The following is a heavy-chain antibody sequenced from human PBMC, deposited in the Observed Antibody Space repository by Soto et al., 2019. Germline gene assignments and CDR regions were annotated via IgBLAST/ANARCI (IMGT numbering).Heavy chain of an antibody. CDR3: AGDAILGYCSSTSCSSVRYYYYMDV. D-gene: IGHD2-2*01. CDR1: GFTFSSYW. V-gene: IGHV3-74*01. Sequence: GGSLRLSCAASGFTFSSYWMHWVRQAPGKGLVWVSRINSDGSSTSYADSVKGRFTISRDNAKNTLYLQMNSLRAEDTAVYYCAGDAILGYCSSTSCSSVRYYYYMDVWGKGTTVTVSS. J-gene: IGHJ6*03. CDR2: INSDGSST.